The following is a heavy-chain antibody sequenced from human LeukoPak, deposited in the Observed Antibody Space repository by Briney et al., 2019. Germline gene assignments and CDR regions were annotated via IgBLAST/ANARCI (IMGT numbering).Heavy chain of an antibody. D-gene: IGHD3-10*01. CDR2: IYYSGST. Sequence: SETLSLTCTVSGGSVSSGSYYLSWIRQPPGKGLEWIGYIYYSGSTNYNPSLKSRVTISVDTSKNRFSLKLSSVTAADTAVYYCAGSFGSGNYFDYWGQGTLVTVSS. V-gene: IGHV4-61*01. CDR1: GGSVSSGSYY. CDR3: AGSFGSGNYFDY. J-gene: IGHJ4*02.